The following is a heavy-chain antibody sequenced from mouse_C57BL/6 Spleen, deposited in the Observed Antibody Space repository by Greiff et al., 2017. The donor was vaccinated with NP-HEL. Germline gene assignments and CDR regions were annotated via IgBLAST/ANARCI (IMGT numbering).Heavy chain of an antibody. Sequence: EVQLQESGPGLMKPSQSLSLTCSVTGYSITSGYYWNWIRQFPGNKLEWMGYISYDGSNNYNPSLKNRISITRDTSKNQFFLKLKSVTTEDTARYYGARDRDYDGSWFAYWGQGTLVTVSA. CDR3: ARDRDYDGSWFAY. V-gene: IGHV3-6*01. D-gene: IGHD2-4*01. CDR2: ISYDGSN. CDR1: GYSITSGYY. J-gene: IGHJ3*01.